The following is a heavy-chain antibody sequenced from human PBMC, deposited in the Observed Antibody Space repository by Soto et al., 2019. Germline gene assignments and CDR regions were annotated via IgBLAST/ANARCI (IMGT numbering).Heavy chain of an antibody. CDR1: GGSISSGYYY. CDR3: ASSSLYGMDV. CDR2: IYYSGNT. V-gene: IGHV4-30-4*01. J-gene: IGHJ6*02. Sequence: PSETLSLTCSVSGGSISSGYYYWSWIRQPPGKGLEWIGNIYYSGNTYYNPSLKSRLIISIDTSKNQFSLEVGSVTAADTAVYYCASSSLYGMDVXGQGTTVTVS.